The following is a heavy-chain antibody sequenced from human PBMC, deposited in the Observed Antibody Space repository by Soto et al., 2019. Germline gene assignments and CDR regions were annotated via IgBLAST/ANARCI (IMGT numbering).Heavy chain of an antibody. V-gene: IGHV4-39*01. CDR1: GGSISSSSYY. D-gene: IGHD3-22*01. CDR2: IYYSGST. Sequence: SETLSLTCTVSGGSISSSSYYWGWIRQPPGKGLEWIGSIYYSGSTYYNPSLKSRVTISVDTSKNQFSLKLSSVTAADTAVYYCARLILDSTDYYDSSGYPNWLDPWGQGTLVTFSP. CDR3: ARLILDSTDYYDSSGYPNWLDP. J-gene: IGHJ5*02.